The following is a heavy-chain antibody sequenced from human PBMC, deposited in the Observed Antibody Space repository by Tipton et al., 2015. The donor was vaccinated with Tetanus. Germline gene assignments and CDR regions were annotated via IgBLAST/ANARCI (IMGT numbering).Heavy chain of an antibody. Sequence: QLVQSGGEVKKPGESLKISCKGSGYIFNNYWIGWVRQKPGKGLEWMGIIYPGDSDTRYSPSFQGQVTISVDKSINTTYLQWSSLKASDTSMFYCARAHCTDGVCNFDFWGQGALVTVAS. D-gene: IGHD2-8*01. CDR3: ARAHCTDGVCNFDF. V-gene: IGHV5-51*01. J-gene: IGHJ4*02. CDR1: GYIFNNYW. CDR2: IYPGDSDT.